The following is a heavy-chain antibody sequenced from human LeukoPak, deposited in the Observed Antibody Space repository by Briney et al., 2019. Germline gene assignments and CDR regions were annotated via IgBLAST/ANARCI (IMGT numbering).Heavy chain of an antibody. D-gene: IGHD3-10*01. V-gene: IGHV3-30*04. CDR1: GFTFSSYA. CDR3: ASPPFRYGSGSYLYRDY. J-gene: IGHJ4*02. Sequence: GGSLRLSCAASGFTFSSYAMHWVRQAPGKGLEWVAVISYDGSNKYYADSVKGRFTISRDNSKNTLYLQMNSLRAEDTAVYYCASPPFRYGSGSYLYRDYWGQGTLVTVSS. CDR2: ISYDGSNK.